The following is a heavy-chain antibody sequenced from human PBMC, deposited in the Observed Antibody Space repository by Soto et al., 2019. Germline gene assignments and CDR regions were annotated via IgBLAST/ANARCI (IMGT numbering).Heavy chain of an antibody. CDR2: INPNSGGT. Sequence: ASVKVSCKASGYTFTGYYMHWVRQAPGQGLEWMGWINPNSGGTNYAQKFQGWVTMTRDTSISTAYMELSRLRSDDTAVYYCARGVVVAATLSWWFDPWGQGTLVTVSS. D-gene: IGHD2-15*01. J-gene: IGHJ5*02. V-gene: IGHV1-2*04. CDR3: ARGVVVAATLSWWFDP. CDR1: GYTFTGYY.